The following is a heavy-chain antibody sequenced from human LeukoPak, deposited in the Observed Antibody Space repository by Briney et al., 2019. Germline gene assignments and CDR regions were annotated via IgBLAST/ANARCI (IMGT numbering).Heavy chain of an antibody. D-gene: IGHD3-3*01. CDR2: INPNSGGT. Sequence: ASVKVSCKASGYTFTGYYMHWVRQAPGQGLEWMGWINPNSGGTNCAQKFQGRVTMTRDTSISTAYMELSRLRSDDTAVYYCASRSTIFGPVDYWGQGTLVTVSS. J-gene: IGHJ4*02. CDR1: GYTFTGYY. CDR3: ASRSTIFGPVDY. V-gene: IGHV1-2*02.